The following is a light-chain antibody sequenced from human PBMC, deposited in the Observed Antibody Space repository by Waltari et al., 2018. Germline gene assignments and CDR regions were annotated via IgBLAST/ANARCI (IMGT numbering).Light chain of an antibody. CDR3: MQGLQIPWT. CDR2: LAS. J-gene: IGKJ1*01. V-gene: IGKV2-28*01. Sequence: HSLLHGNAHMYLVWFWRRPGQSLQFLIFLASRRTSGVPNRFGGYGSGADFTLNISRVEAEDVGIYYCMQGLQIPWTFGQGTRADIK. CDR1: HSLLHGNAHMY.